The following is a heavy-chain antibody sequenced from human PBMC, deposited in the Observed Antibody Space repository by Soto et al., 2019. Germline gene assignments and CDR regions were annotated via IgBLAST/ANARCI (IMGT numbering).Heavy chain of an antibody. J-gene: IGHJ6*02. Sequence: ASVKVSCKVSGYTLTELSMHWVRQAPGKGLEWMGSFDPEDGETIYTQTFQGRLTLTGGTSTDTAHMELSRLRSEDTAVYYCTTSLELPLGTDVWGQGTTVTVSS. CDR3: TTSLELPLGTDV. V-gene: IGHV1-24*01. D-gene: IGHD1-7*01. CDR2: FDPEDGET. CDR1: GYTLTELS.